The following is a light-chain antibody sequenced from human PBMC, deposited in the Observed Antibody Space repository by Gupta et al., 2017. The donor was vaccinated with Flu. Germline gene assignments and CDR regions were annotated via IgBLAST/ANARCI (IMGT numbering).Light chain of an antibody. CDR2: DAS. CDR3: HQRSNWPPFT. V-gene: IGKV3-11*01. Sequence: ATLSLSPGERATLSCRPSQSVSNYLAWYQQKPGQAPRLFIYDASNRATGIPARFSASGSGTDFTLTISSREPEDFAVYYCHQRSNWPPFTFGHGTKVDIK. J-gene: IGKJ3*01. CDR1: QSVSNY.